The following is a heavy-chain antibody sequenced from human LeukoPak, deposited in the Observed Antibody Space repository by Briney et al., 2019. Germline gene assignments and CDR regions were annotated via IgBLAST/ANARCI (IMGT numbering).Heavy chain of an antibody. Sequence: GRSLRLSCAASGFTFDDYAMHWVRQAPGKGLEWVSGISWNSGSIGYADSVKGRFTISRDNAKNSPYLQMNSLRAEDTALYYCAKDTMVRGVAYYFDYWGQGTLVTVSS. D-gene: IGHD3-10*01. CDR2: ISWNSGSI. V-gene: IGHV3-9*01. J-gene: IGHJ4*02. CDR1: GFTFDDYA. CDR3: AKDTMVRGVAYYFDY.